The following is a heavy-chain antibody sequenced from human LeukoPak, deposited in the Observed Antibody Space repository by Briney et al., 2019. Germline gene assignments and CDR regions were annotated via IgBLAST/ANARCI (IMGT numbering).Heavy chain of an antibody. CDR1: GYTFTGYY. CDR3: ATYYYGGNSSFDH. CDR2: INPNSGGT. Sequence: ASVKVSCKASGYTFTGYYMHWVRQALGQGLEWMGWINPNSGGTNYAQKFQGRVTMTRDTSISTAYMELSRLRSDDTAVYYCATYYYGGNSSFDHWGQGTLVTVSS. V-gene: IGHV1-2*02. D-gene: IGHD4-23*01. J-gene: IGHJ4*02.